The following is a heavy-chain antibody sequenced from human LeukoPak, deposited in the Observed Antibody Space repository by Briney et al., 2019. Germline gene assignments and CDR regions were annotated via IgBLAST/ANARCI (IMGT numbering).Heavy chain of an antibody. CDR1: GGSISSYS. J-gene: IGHJ5*02. V-gene: IGHV4-59*12. CDR2: IHYSGTT. D-gene: IGHD6-19*01. CDR3: ARGWYSSDFDP. Sequence: PSETLSLTCTVSGGSISSYSSWSWIRQPPGKGLEWIGYIHYSGTTNYNPSLKSRVTISDDTSKNQFSLKLSSVTAADTAVYYCARGWYSSDFDPWGQGTLVTVSS.